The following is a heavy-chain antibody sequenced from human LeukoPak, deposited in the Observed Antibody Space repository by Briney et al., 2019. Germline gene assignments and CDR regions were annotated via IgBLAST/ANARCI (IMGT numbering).Heavy chain of an antibody. Sequence: GSLRLSCAASGFTFSSYSMNWVRQAPGKGLEWVSYISSSSSTIYYADPVKGRFTISRDNSKNTLYLQMNSLRTEDTAIYYCATGSIHCSSTSCCSDYWGQGTLVTVSS. J-gene: IGHJ4*02. CDR2: ISSSSSTI. CDR3: ATGSIHCSSTSCCSDY. V-gene: IGHV3-48*01. D-gene: IGHD2-2*01. CDR1: GFTFSSYS.